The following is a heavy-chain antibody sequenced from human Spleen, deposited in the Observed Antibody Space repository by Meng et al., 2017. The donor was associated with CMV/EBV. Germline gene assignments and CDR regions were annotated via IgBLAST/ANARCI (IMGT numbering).Heavy chain of an antibody. CDR3: VKDTSPYCSGGSCYPGWLDP. D-gene: IGHD2-15*01. J-gene: IGHJ5*02. CDR2: IRYDGSKQ. Sequence: GESLKISCAASGFTFSTYGMHWVRQAPGKGLEWVAFIRYDGSKQHYADSVKGRFTISRDNSKNTLHLQMNSLRVEDTAVYYCVKDTSPYCSGGSCYPGWLDPWGQGNLVTVSS. V-gene: IGHV3-30*02. CDR1: GFTFSTYG.